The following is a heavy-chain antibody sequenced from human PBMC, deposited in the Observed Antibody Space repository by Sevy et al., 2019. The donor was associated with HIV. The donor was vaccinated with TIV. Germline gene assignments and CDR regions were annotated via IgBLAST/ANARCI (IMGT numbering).Heavy chain of an antibody. D-gene: IGHD2-15*01. J-gene: IGHJ4*02. CDR1: GFTFSSYE. CDR3: ARLQSCGGSCYTFDS. V-gene: IGHV3-21*06. Sequence: GGSLRLSCAASGFTFSSYEMSWVRQAPGKGLEWVSSINYIDRYIKYANSLRGRFTISRDNPKNSVSLRMNSLRDDDTAMYYCARLQSCGGSCYTFDSWGQGTLVTVSS. CDR2: INYIDRYI.